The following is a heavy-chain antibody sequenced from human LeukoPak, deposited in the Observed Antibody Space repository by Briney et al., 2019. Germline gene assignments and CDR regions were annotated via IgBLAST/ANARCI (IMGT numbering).Heavy chain of an antibody. D-gene: IGHD6-13*01. J-gene: IGHJ4*02. CDR3: ARDGGIAAAGFDY. CDR1: GYTFTSYA. V-gene: IGHV1-3*01. Sequence: ASVKVSCKASGYTFTSYAMHWVRQAPGQRLEWMGWLNAGNGNTKYSQKFQGRVTITRDTSASTAYMELSSLRSEDTAVYYCARDGGIAAAGFDYWGQGTLVTVSS. CDR2: LNAGNGNT.